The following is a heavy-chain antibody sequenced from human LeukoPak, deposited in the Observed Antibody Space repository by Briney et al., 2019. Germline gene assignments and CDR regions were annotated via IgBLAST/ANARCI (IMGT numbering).Heavy chain of an antibody. CDR3: ARDLVDTAMASPDY. J-gene: IGHJ4*02. CDR2: IIPIFGTT. D-gene: IGHD5-18*01. CDR1: GGTFSSYA. Sequence: GASVKVFCKASGGTFSSYAISWVRQAPGRGLEWMGGIIPIFGTTNYAQKFQGRVTMTRDTSTSTVYMELSSLRSEDTAVYYCARDLVDTAMASPDYWGQGTLVTVSS. V-gene: IGHV1-69*05.